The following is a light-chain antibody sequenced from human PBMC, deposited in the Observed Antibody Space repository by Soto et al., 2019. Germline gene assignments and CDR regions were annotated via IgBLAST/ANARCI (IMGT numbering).Light chain of an antibody. J-gene: IGLJ1*01. CDR2: EVN. Sequence: QSALTQPPSASGSPGQSVTISCTGTSSDVGAYNYVSWYQQHPGKAPKLMIYEVNKRPSGVPDRFSGSKSGNTASLTVSGLQVEDEADYYSSSYTGSNNFGVFGTGTKVTVL. CDR1: SSDVGAYNY. V-gene: IGLV2-8*01. CDR3: SSYTGSNNFGV.